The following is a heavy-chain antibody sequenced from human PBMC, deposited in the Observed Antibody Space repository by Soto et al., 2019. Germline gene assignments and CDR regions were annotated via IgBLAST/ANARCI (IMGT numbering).Heavy chain of an antibody. CDR2: ISYDGSNK. J-gene: IGHJ4*02. V-gene: IGHV3-30-3*01. CDR1: GFTFSSYA. Sequence: GGSLRLSCAASGFTFSSYAMHWVRQAPGKGLEWVAVISYDGSNKYYADSVKGRFTISRDNSKNTLYLQMNSLRAEDTAVYYCARDQELVFMHFDYWGQGTLVTVSS. CDR3: ARDQELVFMHFDY. D-gene: IGHD6-6*01.